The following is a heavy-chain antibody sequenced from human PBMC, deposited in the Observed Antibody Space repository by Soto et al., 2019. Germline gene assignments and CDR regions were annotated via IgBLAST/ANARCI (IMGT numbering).Heavy chain of an antibody. D-gene: IGHD4-17*01. Sequence: EVQLVESGGGLVQPGGSLKLSCAASGFTFTNYWIHWVRQAPGKGLVWVSRINSDGSNINYADFVKGRFTISRDNAKTTVQLQMNSLRAEYTAVYFCASSATGLYGDYNWGQGALVTVSS. CDR3: ASSATGLYGDYN. CDR2: INSDGSNI. J-gene: IGHJ4*02. CDR1: GFTFTNYW. V-gene: IGHV3-74*01.